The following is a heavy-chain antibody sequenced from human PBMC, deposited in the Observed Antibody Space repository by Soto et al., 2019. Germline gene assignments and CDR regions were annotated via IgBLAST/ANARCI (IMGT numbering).Heavy chain of an antibody. J-gene: IGHJ4*02. D-gene: IGHD4-17*01. CDR3: AKDAVSGDGIWLLDS. Sequence: SLRLSCAASGFTFTNYAMTWARQAPGKGLGWVSSLLRSGSTTYYADSVKGRFTISSDISANSLYPRMDSLRAEDTAVYYCAKDAVSGDGIWLLDSWGQGTVVTVSS. CDR2: LLRSGSTT. CDR1: GFTFTNYA. V-gene: IGHV3-23*01.